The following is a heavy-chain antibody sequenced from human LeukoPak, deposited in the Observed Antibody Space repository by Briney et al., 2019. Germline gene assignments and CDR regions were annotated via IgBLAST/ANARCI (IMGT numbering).Heavy chain of an antibody. D-gene: IGHD5-12*01. CDR1: GFTFSSYS. CDR2: ISSSSSYI. Sequence: GGSLRLSCAASGFTFSSYSMNWVRQAPGKGLEWVSSISSSSSYIYYADSVKGRFTISRDNAKNSLYLQMNSLRAEDTAVYYCARVGYSGYDYDEGNFDYWGQGTLVTVSS. CDR3: ARVGYSGYDYDEGNFDY. J-gene: IGHJ4*02. V-gene: IGHV3-21*01.